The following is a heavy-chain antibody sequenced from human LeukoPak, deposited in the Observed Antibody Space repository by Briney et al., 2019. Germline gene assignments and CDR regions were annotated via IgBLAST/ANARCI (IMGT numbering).Heavy chain of an antibody. Sequence: ASVKVSCKASGYTFTGYYMHWVRQAPGQGLEWMGWINPNSGGTNYAQKFQGRVTMTRDTSISTAYMELSRLTSDDTAMYYCARGDSSGWYVDYWGQGTLVTASS. CDR2: INPNSGGT. J-gene: IGHJ4*02. V-gene: IGHV1-2*02. CDR3: ARGDSSGWYVDY. CDR1: GYTFTGYY. D-gene: IGHD6-19*01.